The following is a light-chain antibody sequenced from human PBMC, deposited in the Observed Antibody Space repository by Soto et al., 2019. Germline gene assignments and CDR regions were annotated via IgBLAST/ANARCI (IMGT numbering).Light chain of an antibody. Sequence: QSVLTQPPSVSGAPGQRVTISCTGTRSNIGAGFDVHWYHHQRPGTAPKLLIFGNTNRPSGVPDRFSGSKSGTSASLAITGLQAEDEGDYYCPSYDSSLRGRVFGGGTK. CDR1: RSNIGAGFD. J-gene: IGLJ3*02. CDR3: PSYDSSLRGRV. V-gene: IGLV1-40*01. CDR2: GNT.